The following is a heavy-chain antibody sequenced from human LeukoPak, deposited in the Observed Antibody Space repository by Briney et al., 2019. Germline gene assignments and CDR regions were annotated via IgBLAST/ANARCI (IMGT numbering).Heavy chain of an antibody. V-gene: IGHV3-7*01. D-gene: IGHD2/OR15-2a*01. Sequence: GGSLKLSCAASGFTFRSSWMSWVRQAPGKGLEWVANIKQDGSEKYYVDSVKGRFTISRDNAKNSLYLQMNSLRAEDTAVYYCARDVSFRGAPYYFDYWGQGTLVTVSS. J-gene: IGHJ4*02. CDR3: ARDVSFRGAPYYFDY. CDR2: IKQDGSEK. CDR1: GFTFRSSW.